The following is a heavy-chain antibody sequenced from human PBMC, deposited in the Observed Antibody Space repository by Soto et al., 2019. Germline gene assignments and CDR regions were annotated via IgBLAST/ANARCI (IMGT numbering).Heavy chain of an antibody. CDR1: GGSFSGYY. D-gene: IGHD5-18*01. V-gene: IGHV4-34*01. CDR2: INHSGST. CDR3: ARARTLYSYGYGPFDY. Sequence: SETLSLTCAVSGGSFSGYYWSWIRQPPGKGLEWIGEINHSGSTNYNPSLKSRVTISVDTSKNQFSLKLSSATAADTAVYYCARARTLYSYGYGPFDYWGQGTLVTVSS. J-gene: IGHJ4*02.